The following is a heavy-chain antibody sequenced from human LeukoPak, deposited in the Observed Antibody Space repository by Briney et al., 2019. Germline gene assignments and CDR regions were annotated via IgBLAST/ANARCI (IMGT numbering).Heavy chain of an antibody. CDR3: ARRVQKLVATSWFDP. Sequence: ASVKVSCKASGYTFDDEYIHWVRQAPGLGLEWMGWINPKNGDTNYAQKFQGRVTMTRDTSISTAYMELRRLKSDDSAVYYCARRVQKLVATSWFDPWGQGTLVTVSS. CDR1: GYTFDDEY. J-gene: IGHJ5*02. D-gene: IGHD5-12*01. CDR2: INPKNGDT. V-gene: IGHV1-2*02.